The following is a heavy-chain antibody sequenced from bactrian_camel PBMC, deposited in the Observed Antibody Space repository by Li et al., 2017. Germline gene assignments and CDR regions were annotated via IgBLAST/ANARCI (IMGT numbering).Heavy chain of an antibody. J-gene: IGHJ4*01. CDR2: IESDGST. CDR1: GDTSSSHC. CDR3: AAGDEHGYTDALHY. D-gene: IGHD5*01. V-gene: IGHV3S53*01. Sequence: HVQLVESGGGSVKAGGSLRLSCSVTGDTSSSHCMGWFRQAPGKEREGVAGIESDGSTSYADSVKGRFTISQDSAKNILYLQMHSLKPEDTARYYCAAGDEHGYTDALHYWGQGTQVTVS.